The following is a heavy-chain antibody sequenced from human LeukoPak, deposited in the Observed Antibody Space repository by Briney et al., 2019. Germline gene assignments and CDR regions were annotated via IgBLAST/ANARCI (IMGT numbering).Heavy chain of an antibody. V-gene: IGHV4-34*01. Sequence: PSETLSLTCAVYGGSFSGYYWSWIRQPPGKGLEWIGEINHSGSTNYNPSLKSRVTISVDTSKNQFSLKLSSVTAADTAVYYCARHANEYSSSSAPLGYYYYYYGMDVWGQGTTVTVSS. CDR3: ARHANEYSSSSAPLGYYYYYYGMDV. CDR1: GGSFSGYY. CDR2: INHSGST. D-gene: IGHD6-6*01. J-gene: IGHJ6*02.